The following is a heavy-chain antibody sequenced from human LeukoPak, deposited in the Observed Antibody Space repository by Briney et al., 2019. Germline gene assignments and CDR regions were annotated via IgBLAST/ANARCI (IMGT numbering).Heavy chain of an antibody. D-gene: IGHD3-10*01. CDR3: ARDPQLLWFGDAFDI. CDR1: GYTFTSYG. V-gene: IGHV1-18*01. CDR2: ISAYYGNT. Sequence: ASVKVSCKASGYTFTSYGISWVRQAPGQGLEWMGWISAYYGNTNYAQKLQGRVTMTTDTSTSTAYMELRSLRSDDTAVYYCARDPQLLWFGDAFDIWGQGTMVTVSS. J-gene: IGHJ3*02.